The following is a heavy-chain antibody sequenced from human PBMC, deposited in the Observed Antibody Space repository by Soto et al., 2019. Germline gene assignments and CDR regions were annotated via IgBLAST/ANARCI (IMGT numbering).Heavy chain of an antibody. D-gene: IGHD7-27*01. CDR3: AKVLTGDLDY. CDR2: ISYDENNK. V-gene: IGHV3-30*18. CDR1: GFTFSSYG. J-gene: IGHJ4*02. Sequence: GGSLRLSCAASGFTFSSYGMNCVRQAPGKGLEWVAVISYDENNKYYADFVKGRFTISRDNSKNTLYLQMNSLRAEDTAVYYCAKVLTGDLDYWGQGTLVTVSS.